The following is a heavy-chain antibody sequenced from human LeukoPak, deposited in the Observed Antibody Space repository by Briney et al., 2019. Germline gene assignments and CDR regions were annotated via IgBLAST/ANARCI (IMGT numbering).Heavy chain of an antibody. D-gene: IGHD2-2*01. CDR3: AKALRYCSSTSCGRYYYYGMDV. CDR1: GFTFSSYG. J-gene: IGHJ6*02. Sequence: PGGSLRLSCAASGFTFSSYGMHWVRQAPGKGLEWVAVISYDGSNKYYADSVKGRFTISRDNSKNTLYLQMNSLRAEDTAVYYCAKALRYCSSTSCGRYYYYGMDVWGQGTTVTVSS. V-gene: IGHV3-30*18. CDR2: ISYDGSNK.